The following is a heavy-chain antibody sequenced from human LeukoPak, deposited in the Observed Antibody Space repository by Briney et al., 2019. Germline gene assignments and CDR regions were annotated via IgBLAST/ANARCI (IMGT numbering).Heavy chain of an antibody. D-gene: IGHD6-6*01. CDR2: IKQDGSEK. CDR3: ARVAARMYYFDY. J-gene: IGHJ4*02. V-gene: IGHV3-7*01. CDR1: GFTFTDYS. Sequence: GGSLRLSCAASGFTFTDYSMNWVRQAPGKGLEWVANIKQDGSEKYYVDSVKGRFTISRDNAKNSLYMQMSSLRAEDTAVYYCARVAARMYYFDYWGQGTLVTVSS.